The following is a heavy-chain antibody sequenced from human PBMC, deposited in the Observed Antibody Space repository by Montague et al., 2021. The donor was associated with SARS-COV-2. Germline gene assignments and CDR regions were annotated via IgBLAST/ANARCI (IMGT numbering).Heavy chain of an antibody. V-gene: IGHV4-39*07. CDR3: ARGMRRRWIQLWGRSGLYD. D-gene: IGHD5-18*01. CDR2: IYYSGST. CDR1: GGSISSSSYY. Sequence: SETLSLTCTVSGGSISSSSYYWGWIRQPPGKGLEWIGSIYYSGSTYYNPSLKSRVTISVDTSKNQFSLKLSSVTAADTAVYYCARGMRRRWIQLWGRSGLYDWGQGTLVTVSS. J-gene: IGHJ4*02.